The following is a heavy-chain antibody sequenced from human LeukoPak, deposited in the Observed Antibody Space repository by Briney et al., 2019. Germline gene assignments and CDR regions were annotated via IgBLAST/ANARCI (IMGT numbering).Heavy chain of an antibody. V-gene: IGHV1-46*01. CDR1: GYTFTSYY. J-gene: IGHJ5*02. CDR2: INPSGGST. CDR3: ARVGVQNWFDP. Sequence: ASVKVSCKASGYTFTSYYMHWVRQAPGQGLEWMGIINPSGGSTSYAQKFQGRVTMTRDTSTSTVYMELSSPRSEDTAVYYCARVGVQNWFDPWGQGTLVTVSS. D-gene: IGHD2-8*01.